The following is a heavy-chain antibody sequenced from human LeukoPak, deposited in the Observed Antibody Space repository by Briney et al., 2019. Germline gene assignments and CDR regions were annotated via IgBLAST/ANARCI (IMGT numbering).Heavy chain of an antibody. CDR3: AYTNHLTY. Sequence: GGSLTLSCAASGFTFSGQWMNWVRQAPGQGLEWVANIKYDGSEDYYADSVKGRFTISRDNAKNSLSLQMNYVRAGDTAIYYCAYTNHLTYWGQGTLVTVSS. CDR2: IKYDGSED. V-gene: IGHV3-7*01. D-gene: IGHD3-16*01. CDR1: GFTFSGQW. J-gene: IGHJ4*02.